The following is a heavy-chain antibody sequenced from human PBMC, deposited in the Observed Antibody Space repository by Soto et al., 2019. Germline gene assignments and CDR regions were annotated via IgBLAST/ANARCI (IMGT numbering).Heavy chain of an antibody. J-gene: IGHJ6*02. Sequence: QVQLVQSGAEVKKPGSSVKVSCKASGGTFSRSAISWVRQAPGQGLEWMGGIVLIFGSPNYSQKFQGRLTITADERTGTAYMELSSLKSDDTAVYVCARSYFGETLLPGGFYYHGLDVWGQGTSVTVS. V-gene: IGHV1-69*01. CDR2: IVLIFGSP. D-gene: IGHD3-10*01. CDR1: GGTFSRSA. CDR3: ARSYFGETLLPGGFYYHGLDV.